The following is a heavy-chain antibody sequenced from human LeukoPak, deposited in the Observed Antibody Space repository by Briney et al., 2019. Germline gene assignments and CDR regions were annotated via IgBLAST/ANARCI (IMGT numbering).Heavy chain of an antibody. CDR1: GFNSGVNFDEFG. CDR3: AKSVYYGSHRSFDY. CDR2: INWNGGST. Sequence: GGSLRLSCAASGFNSGVNFDEFGMNWVRQAPGKGLEWVSGINWNGGSTGHADSVKGRFTISRDNSKNTLYLQVNSLRAEDTAIYYCAKSVYYGSHRSFDYWGQGTLVTVSS. J-gene: IGHJ4*02. V-gene: IGHV3-20*04. D-gene: IGHD3-10*01.